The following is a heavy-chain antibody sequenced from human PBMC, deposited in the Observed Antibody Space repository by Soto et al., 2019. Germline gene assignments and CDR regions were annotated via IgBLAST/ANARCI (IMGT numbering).Heavy chain of an antibody. CDR1: GFTVSNTY. CDR3: ARALPVAKGGFDP. V-gene: IGHV3-53*01. Sequence: GGSLSLSCAASGFTVSNTYMTWVRQPPGKGLECVSVIYTAGGTNYADSVKGRFIISRDNSKNTLYLQMNSLRAEDTAVYHCARALPVAKGGFDPWGQGTLVTVSS. J-gene: IGHJ5*02. CDR2: IYTAGGT. D-gene: IGHD2-2*01.